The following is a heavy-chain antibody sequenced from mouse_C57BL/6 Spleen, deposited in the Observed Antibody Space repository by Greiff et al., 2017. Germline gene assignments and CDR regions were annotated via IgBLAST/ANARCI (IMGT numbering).Heavy chain of an antibody. Sequence: VHVKQSVAELVRPGASVKLSCTASGFTFKNTYMHWVKQRPEQGLEWIGRIDPANGNTNYAPKFQGKATITADTSSNTAYLQLSSLTSKDTAIYYCARDGNYLDYWGQGTTRTVSS. CDR1: GFTFKNTY. CDR3: ARDGNYLDY. D-gene: IGHD2-1*01. V-gene: IGHV14-3*01. J-gene: IGHJ2*01. CDR2: IDPANGNT.